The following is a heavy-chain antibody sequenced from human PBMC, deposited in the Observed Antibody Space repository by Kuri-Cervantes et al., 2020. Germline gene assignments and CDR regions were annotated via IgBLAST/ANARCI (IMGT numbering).Heavy chain of an antibody. CDR1: GFTFSSYG. CDR2: ISYDGSNK. CDR3: AKGPYNWNDDGMDV. V-gene: IGHV3-30*18. J-gene: IGHJ6*02. D-gene: IGHD1-20*01. Sequence: LSLTCAASGFTFSSYGMHWVRQAPGKGLEWVAVISYDGSNKYYADSVKGRFTISRDNSKNTLYLQMNSLRAEDTAVYYCAKGPYNWNDDGMDVWGQGTTVTVSS.